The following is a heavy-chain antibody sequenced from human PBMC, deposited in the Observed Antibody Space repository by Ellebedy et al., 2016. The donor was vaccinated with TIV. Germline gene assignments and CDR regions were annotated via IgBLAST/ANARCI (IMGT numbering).Heavy chain of an antibody. CDR3: AKLVSDCSSGSCYNWFDP. J-gene: IGHJ5*02. V-gene: IGHV5-51*01. CDR1: GYSFTTSW. D-gene: IGHD2-15*01. CDR2: IYPADSDT. Sequence: GESLKISCKASGYSFTTSWIGWVRQMPGKGLEWMGIIYPADSDTTYSPSFQGQVTISADKSITTAYLQWNSLKASDTAIYYCAKLVSDCSSGSCYNWFDPWGQGTRVTVSS.